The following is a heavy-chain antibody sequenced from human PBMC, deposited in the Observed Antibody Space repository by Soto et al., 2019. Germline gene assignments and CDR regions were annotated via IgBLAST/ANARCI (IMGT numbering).Heavy chain of an antibody. CDR1: GGSFSGYY. CDR2: INHSGST. J-gene: IGHJ5*02. D-gene: IGHD3-10*01. CDR3: ASGSVVYYYGSGSYYKT. Sequence: QVQLQQWGAGLLKPSETLSLTCAVYGGSFSGYYWSWIRQPPGKGLEWIGEINHSGSTNYNPSLKSRVTISVDTSKNQFSLKLSSVTAADTAVYYCASGSVVYYYGSGSYYKTLGQGTLVTVSS. V-gene: IGHV4-34*01.